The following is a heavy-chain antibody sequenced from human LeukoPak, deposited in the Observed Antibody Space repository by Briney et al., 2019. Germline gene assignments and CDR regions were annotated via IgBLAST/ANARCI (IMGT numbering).Heavy chain of an antibody. Sequence: ASVKVSCKASGYTFTSYDINWVRQATGQGLEWIGWMNPNSGNTGYAQKFQGRVTMTRNTSISTAYMELSSLRSEDTAVYYCASTSGYSSSWYEGDDYWGQGTLVTVSS. J-gene: IGHJ4*02. CDR3: ASTSGYSSSWYEGDDY. CDR1: GYTFTSYD. CDR2: MNPNSGNT. V-gene: IGHV1-8*01. D-gene: IGHD6-13*01.